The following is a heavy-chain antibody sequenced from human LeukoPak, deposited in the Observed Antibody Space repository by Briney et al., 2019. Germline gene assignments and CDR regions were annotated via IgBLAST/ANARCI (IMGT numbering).Heavy chain of an antibody. CDR1: GFSFSSNA. CDR3: AKGFKYSSNLDY. Sequence: GGSLRLSCAVSGFSFSSNAMSWVRQAPGKGLEWVSAISGSGDTTYYADSVKGRFTISRDNSKNTLYLQMNSLRAEDTALYYCAKGFKYSSNLDYWGQGTLVTVSS. D-gene: IGHD6-13*01. V-gene: IGHV3-23*01. CDR2: ISGSGDTT. J-gene: IGHJ4*02.